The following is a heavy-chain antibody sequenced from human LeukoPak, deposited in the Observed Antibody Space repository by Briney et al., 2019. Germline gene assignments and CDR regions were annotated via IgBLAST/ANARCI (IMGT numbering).Heavy chain of an antibody. CDR2: ISSSGSTI. D-gene: IGHD5-18*01. CDR1: GFTFSSYE. J-gene: IGHJ4*02. Sequence: GGSLRLSCAASGFTFSSYEMNWVRQAPGKGLEWVSYISSSGSTIYYADSVKGRFTISRDNAKNSLYLQMNSLRAEDTAVYYCARHPGLQIQLIDYWGQGTLVTVSS. CDR3: ARHPGLQIQLIDY. V-gene: IGHV3-48*03.